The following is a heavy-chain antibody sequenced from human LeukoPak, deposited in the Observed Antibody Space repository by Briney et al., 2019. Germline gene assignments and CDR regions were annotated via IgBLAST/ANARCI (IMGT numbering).Heavy chain of an antibody. CDR2: MNPNSGNT. J-gene: IGHJ3*02. V-gene: IGHV1-8*01. D-gene: IGHD6-13*01. CDR1: GYTFTSYD. CDR3: ATSKYSSSWTPDAFDI. Sequence: GASVEVSCKASGYTFTSYDINWVRQATGQGLEWMGWMNPNSGNTGYAQKFQGRVTMTEDTSTDTAYMELSSLRSEDTAVYYCATSKYSSSWTPDAFDIWGQGTMVTVSS.